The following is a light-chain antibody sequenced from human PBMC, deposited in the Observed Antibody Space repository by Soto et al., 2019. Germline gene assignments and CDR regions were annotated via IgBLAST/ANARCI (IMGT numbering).Light chain of an antibody. Sequence: DIQMPQSQSSLSASVEDRVFITCRASQSISNHFNWYQQKPGKAPKLLIFAASSLQSGVPSRFSGSRSGPDFTLTISSLQPEDFATYYCQQSYSSPPTFGQGTKVDIK. CDR2: AAS. CDR3: QQSYSSPPT. V-gene: IGKV1-39*01. CDR1: QSISNH. J-gene: IGKJ1*01.